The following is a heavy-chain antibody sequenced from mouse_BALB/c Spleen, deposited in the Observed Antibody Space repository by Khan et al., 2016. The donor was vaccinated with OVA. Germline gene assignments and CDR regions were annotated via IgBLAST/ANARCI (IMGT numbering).Heavy chain of an antibody. CDR1: GYTFTSYW. CDR2: VSPGSGSP. V-gene: IGHV1S41*01. Sequence: DLVKPGASVKLSCKASGYTFTSYWINWIKQRPGQGLEWIGRVSPGSGSPYYNEMFKGKATVTVDKSSSTAYIQLSSLSSEDSAVYFCTRSYDYGNSLYAMDYWSQGTSDTVSS. D-gene: IGHD1-1*01. CDR3: TRSYDYGNSLYAMDY. J-gene: IGHJ4*01.